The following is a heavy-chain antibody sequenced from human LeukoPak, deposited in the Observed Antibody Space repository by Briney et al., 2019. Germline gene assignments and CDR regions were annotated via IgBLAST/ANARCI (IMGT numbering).Heavy chain of an antibody. Sequence: SETLSLTCTVSGGSISSSSYYWGWIRQPPGKGLEWIGSTYYSGSTYYNPSLKSRVTISVDTSKNQFSLKLSSVTAADTAVYYCARHRVAAAVNDYWGQGTLVTVSS. V-gene: IGHV4-39*01. CDR1: GGSISSSSYY. J-gene: IGHJ4*02. D-gene: IGHD6-13*01. CDR3: ARHRVAAAVNDY. CDR2: TYYSGST.